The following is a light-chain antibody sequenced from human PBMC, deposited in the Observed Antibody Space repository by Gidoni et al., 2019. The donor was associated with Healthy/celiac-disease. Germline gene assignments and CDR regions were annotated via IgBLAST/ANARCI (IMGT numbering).Light chain of an antibody. Sequence: DIQMTQSPSSLSASVGDRVTITCQASQDISNYLHWYQQKPGKAPKLLIYDASNLETGVPSRFSGSGSGTDFTFTISSLQPEDIATYYCQQYDNLPITFGQGTQVEIK. V-gene: IGKV1-33*01. CDR1: QDISNY. J-gene: IGKJ5*01. CDR2: DAS. CDR3: QQYDNLPIT.